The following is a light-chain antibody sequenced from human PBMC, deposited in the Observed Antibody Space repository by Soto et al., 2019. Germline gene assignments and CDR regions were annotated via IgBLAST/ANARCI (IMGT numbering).Light chain of an antibody. J-gene: IGLJ2*01. Sequence: QSALTQPASVSGSPGQSITISCTGTSSDVGGYNYVSWYQQHPGKAPKLMIYDVSNRPSGVSNRFSGSKSGNTACLTISGLRAEDVADYDCSSYTSSGTLVVFGGGTKLTVL. CDR1: SSDVGGYNY. CDR2: DVS. CDR3: SSYTSSGTLVV. V-gene: IGLV2-14*01.